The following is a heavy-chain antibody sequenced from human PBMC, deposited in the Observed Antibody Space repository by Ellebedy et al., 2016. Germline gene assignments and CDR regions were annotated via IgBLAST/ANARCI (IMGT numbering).Heavy chain of an antibody. CDR3: ASPLGQASGIAATGDFDY. J-gene: IGHJ4*02. V-gene: IGHV3-30*04. D-gene: IGHD6-13*01. Sequence: GGSLRLSCAASGFTFSSYAMHWVRQAPGKGLEWVAVISFDGTNEYYTDSVKGRFTIARDKSKNTLYLQMNNLITEGTAVYYCASPLGQASGIAATGDFDYWGQGTLVIVSS. CDR2: ISFDGTNE. CDR1: GFTFSSYA.